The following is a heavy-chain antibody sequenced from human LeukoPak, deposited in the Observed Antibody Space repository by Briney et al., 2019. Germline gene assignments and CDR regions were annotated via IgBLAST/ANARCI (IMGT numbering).Heavy chain of an antibody. CDR2: INPNSGGT. D-gene: IGHD2-2*01. J-gene: IGHJ6*03. CDR3: ARDRTVVPAAASYYYYYYMDV. Sequence: ASVKVSCKASGYTFTGYYMHWVRQAPGQGLEWMGWINPNSGGTNYAQKFQGRVTMTRDTSISTAYMELSRLRSDDTAVYYCARDRTVVPAAASYYYYYYMDVWGKGATVTVSS. CDR1: GYTFTGYY. V-gene: IGHV1-2*02.